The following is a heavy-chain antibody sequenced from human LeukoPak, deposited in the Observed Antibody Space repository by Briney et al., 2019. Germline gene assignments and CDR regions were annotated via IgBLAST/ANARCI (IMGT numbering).Heavy chain of an antibody. J-gene: IGHJ5*02. CDR2: INPNSGGT. V-gene: IGHV1-2*02. Sequence: ASVKVSCKASGYTFTGYFMHWVRQAPGQGLEWMGWINPNSGGTNYAQKFQGRVTMTRDTSTSTVYMELSSLRSEDTAVYYCARDSDYAPWGQGTLVTVSS. D-gene: IGHD3-16*01. CDR1: GYTFTGYF. CDR3: ARDSDYAP.